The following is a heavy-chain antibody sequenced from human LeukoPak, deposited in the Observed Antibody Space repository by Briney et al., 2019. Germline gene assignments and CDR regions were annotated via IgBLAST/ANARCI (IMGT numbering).Heavy chain of an antibody. V-gene: IGHV3-23*01. Sequence: GGSLRLSCAASGFTFSSYAMSWVRQAPGKGLEWVSAISGSGGSTYYADSVKGRSTISRDNSKNTLYLQMNSLRAEDTAVYYCAKARSRWEPNAYYFDYWGQGTLVTVSS. CDR3: AKARSRWEPNAYYFDY. J-gene: IGHJ4*02. CDR2: ISGSGGST. CDR1: GFTFSSYA. D-gene: IGHD1-26*01.